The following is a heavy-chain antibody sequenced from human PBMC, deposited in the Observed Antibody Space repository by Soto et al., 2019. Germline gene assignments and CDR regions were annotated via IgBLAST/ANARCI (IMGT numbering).Heavy chain of an antibody. CDR2: INPYSGGP. J-gene: IGHJ5*02. V-gene: IGHV1-2*02. Sequence: QVQLLQSGAEVKKPGASVKVSCKASGYTFTGYFMHWVRQAPGQGLEWMGWINPYSGGPDYAQSFQGRVTMTRDTSISTVYMELSRLRFDDTAVYYCARVIRGAYYNSPLDTWGQGTVVTVSS. D-gene: IGHD3-10*01. CDR3: ARVIRGAYYNSPLDT. CDR1: GYTFTGYF.